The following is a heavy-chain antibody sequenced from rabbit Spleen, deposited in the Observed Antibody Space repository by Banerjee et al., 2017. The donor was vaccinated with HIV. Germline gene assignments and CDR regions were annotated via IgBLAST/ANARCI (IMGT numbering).Heavy chain of an antibody. Sequence: QSLEESGGDLVKPGASLTLTCTASGFSFNSGFWVCWVRQAPGKGLEWIACIYATGSGDTDHANWATGRFTVSKTSSTTVTLQMTSLTAADTATYFCARDTSSSFSSYGMDLWGPGTLVTVS. CDR1: GFSFNSGFW. D-gene: IGHD1-1*01. V-gene: IGHV1S40*01. CDR3: ARDTSSSFSSYGMDL. CDR2: IYATGSGDT. J-gene: IGHJ6*01.